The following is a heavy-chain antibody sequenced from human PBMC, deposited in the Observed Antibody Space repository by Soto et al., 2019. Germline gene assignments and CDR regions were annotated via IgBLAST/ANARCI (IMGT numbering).Heavy chain of an antibody. CDR1: GFTFSSYA. CDR3: ARNPPQFGGPAPGRYYYYGMDV. D-gene: IGHD3-16*01. J-gene: IGHJ6*02. CDR2: ISYDGSNK. Sequence: QVQLVESGGGVVQPGRSLRLSCAASGFTFSSYAMHWVRQAPGKGLEWVAVISYDGSNKYYADSVKGRFTISRDNSKNTRYLQMNSLRAEDTAVYYCARNPPQFGGPAPGRYYYYGMDVWGQGTTVTVSS. V-gene: IGHV3-30-3*01.